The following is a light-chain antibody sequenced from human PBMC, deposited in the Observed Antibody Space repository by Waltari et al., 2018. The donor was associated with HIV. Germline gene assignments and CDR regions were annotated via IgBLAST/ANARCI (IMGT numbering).Light chain of an antibody. V-gene: IGLV3-1*01. Sequence: SSGLTQPPSVSVSPGQTASISCSGHELGHKFVSWSQQKPGQSPVLLIYKDTERHSGISERFSGSNSGNTATLNIRGAQATDEAEYFCQALATWDSTSGGVFGTGTRVTVL. CDR1: ELGHKF. CDR2: KDT. CDR3: QALATWDSTSGGV. J-gene: IGLJ1*01.